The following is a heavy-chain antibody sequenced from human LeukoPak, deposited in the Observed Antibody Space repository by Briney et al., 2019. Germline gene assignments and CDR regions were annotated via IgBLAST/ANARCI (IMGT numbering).Heavy chain of an antibody. D-gene: IGHD3-10*01. CDR1: GYTFISYS. J-gene: IGHJ3*02. V-gene: IGHV1-18*01. Sequence: GASVKVSFEASGYTFISYSISWVRQAPGQGLEWMGWISAYNGNTNYAQNFQGRVTMTTDTSTSTAYMELRTLRSDDTALYYCARDAYYYYGSGSPIRAFDIWGQGTMVTVSS. CDR2: ISAYNGNT. CDR3: ARDAYYYYGSGSPIRAFDI.